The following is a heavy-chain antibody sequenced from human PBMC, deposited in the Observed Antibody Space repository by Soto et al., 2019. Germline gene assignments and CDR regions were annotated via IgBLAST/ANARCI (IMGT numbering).Heavy chain of an antibody. CDR3: TSVTGDMRAYYYYGMDV. CDR1: GFIFSDSA. CDR2: IRSKAKTYAT. D-gene: IGHD7-27*01. J-gene: IGHJ6*02. Sequence: EVQLVESGGGLVQPGGSLKLSCASSGFIFSDSAMHWVRQASGKGLEWVGRIRSKAKTYATAYAASVKGRFTISRDDSKTTAYLQMNSLKTEDTAVYYCTSVTGDMRAYYYYGMDVWGQGTTVTVSS. V-gene: IGHV3-73*01.